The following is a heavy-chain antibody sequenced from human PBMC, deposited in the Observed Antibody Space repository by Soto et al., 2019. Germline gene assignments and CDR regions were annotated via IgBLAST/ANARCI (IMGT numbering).Heavy chain of an antibody. Sequence: PSETLSLTCTVSGGSISVYYWNWIRQSPGKGLEWIGYISYSGTTKYNPSLKSRVTISVDTSKNQFSLKLSSVTAADTAVYYCARSRRNYFDPWGQGTLVTVSS. CDR3: ARSRRNYFDP. J-gene: IGHJ5*02. CDR1: GGSISVYY. CDR2: ISYSGTT. V-gene: IGHV4-59*01.